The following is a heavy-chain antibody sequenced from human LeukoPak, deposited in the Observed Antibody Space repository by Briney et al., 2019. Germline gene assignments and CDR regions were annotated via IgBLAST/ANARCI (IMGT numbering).Heavy chain of an antibody. J-gene: IGHJ4*02. CDR1: GGSISSYY. Sequence: SETLSLTCTVSGGSISSYYWSWIRQPPGKGLEWIGEINHSGSTNYNPSLKSRVTISVDTSKNQFSLKLSSVTAADTAVYYCARELGYCSGGSCYSGLMVDYWGQGTLVTVSS. D-gene: IGHD2-15*01. CDR2: INHSGST. V-gene: IGHV4-34*01. CDR3: ARELGYCSGGSCYSGLMVDY.